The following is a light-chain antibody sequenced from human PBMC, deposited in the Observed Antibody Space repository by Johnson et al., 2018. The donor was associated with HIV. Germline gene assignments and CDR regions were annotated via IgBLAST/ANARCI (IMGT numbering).Light chain of an antibody. CDR2: RNN. J-gene: IGLJ1*01. CDR3: AAWDDSLNGPV. CDR1: SSNIGSYT. Sequence: QSVLTQPPSASGPPGQRVTISCSGSSSNIGSYTVNWYQQLPGTAPKLLIYRNNQRHSGVPDRFSGSTPGTSPSLAIRGLQVDDEADYYCAAWDDSLNGPVFGTATEVAVL. V-gene: IGLV1-44*01.